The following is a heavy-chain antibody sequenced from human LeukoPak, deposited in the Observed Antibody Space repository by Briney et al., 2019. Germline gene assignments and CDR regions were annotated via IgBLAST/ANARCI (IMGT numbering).Heavy chain of an antibody. CDR2: IYYSGST. J-gene: IGHJ4*02. Sequence: SQTLSLTCTVSGGSITSGDYYWSWIRQPPGKGLEWIGYIYYSGSTYYNPSLKSRVTISVDTSKNQFSLKLSSMTAADTAVFYCARVSESEGGHNHWNYVDYWGQGTLVTVSS. CDR1: GGSITSGDYY. CDR3: ARVSESEGGHNHWNYVDY. V-gene: IGHV4-30-4*08. D-gene: IGHD1-1*01.